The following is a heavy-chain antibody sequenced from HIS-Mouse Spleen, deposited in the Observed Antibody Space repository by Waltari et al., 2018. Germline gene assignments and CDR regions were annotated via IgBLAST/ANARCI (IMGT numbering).Heavy chain of an antibody. J-gene: IGHJ5*02. CDR3: ARGDERNWFDP. D-gene: IGHD3-16*01. CDR1: GGSISSGGYS. CDR2: IYHRGSP. V-gene: IGHV4-30-2*01. Sequence: QLQLQESGSGLVKPSQTLSLTCAVSGGSISSGGYSWSWIRQPPGKGLEWIGYIYHRGSPYSTPSLKSRCTISVDRSKNQFSLKLSSVTAADTAVYYCARGDERNWFDPWGQGTLVTVSS.